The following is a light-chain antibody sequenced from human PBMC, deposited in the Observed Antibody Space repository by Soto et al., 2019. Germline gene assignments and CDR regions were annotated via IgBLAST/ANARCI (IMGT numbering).Light chain of an antibody. V-gene: IGKV2-30*02. J-gene: IGKJ2*01. CDR3: MQGTHWPET. Sequence: DVVMTQSPLSLPVALGQPASISCRSSQSLVHSDGDAYLNWFQQRPGHSPRRLIYKASNRDSGVPDRFSGSGSGTDFTLKISRVEAEDVGVYFCMQGTHWPETFGQRTKLEIK. CDR1: QSLVHSDGDAY. CDR2: KAS.